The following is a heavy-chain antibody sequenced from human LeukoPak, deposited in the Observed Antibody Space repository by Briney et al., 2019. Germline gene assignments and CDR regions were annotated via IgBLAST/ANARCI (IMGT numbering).Heavy chain of an antibody. CDR3: ARGNVPTNVAAAGFDY. D-gene: IGHD6-13*01. J-gene: IGHJ4*02. CDR2: ISYDGSYK. V-gene: IGHV3-30*03. Sequence: PGGSLRLSCAASGFTFSRYGIHWVRQAPGKGLEGVAVISYDGSYKYYADSVKGRFTISRDNSKNTLYLQMNSLRAEDTAMYYCARGNVPTNVAAAGFDYWGQGTLVTVSS. CDR1: GFTFSRYG.